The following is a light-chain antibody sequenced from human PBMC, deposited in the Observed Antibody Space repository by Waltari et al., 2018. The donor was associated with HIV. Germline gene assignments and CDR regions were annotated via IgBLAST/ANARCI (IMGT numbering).Light chain of an antibody. CDR3: CSYAGSSTWV. CDR2: EVS. CDR1: RSDVGSYNL. V-gene: IGLV2-23*02. Sequence: QSALTQPASVSGSPGQSLTLSCPGTRSDVGSYNLVPWYQQHPGKAPKLMIYEVSKRPSGVSNRFSGSKSGNTASLTISGLQAEDEADYYCCSYAGSSTWVFGGGTKLTVL. J-gene: IGLJ3*02.